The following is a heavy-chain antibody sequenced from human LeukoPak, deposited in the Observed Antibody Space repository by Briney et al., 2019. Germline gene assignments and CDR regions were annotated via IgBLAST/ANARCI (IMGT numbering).Heavy chain of an antibody. CDR1: GGSFSGYY. V-gene: IGHV4-34*01. CDR2: INHSGST. D-gene: IGHD3-10*01. J-gene: IGHJ5*02. Sequence: PSETLSLTCAVYGGSFSGYYWSWIRQPPGKGLEWIGEINHSGSTNYNPSLKSRVTISVDTSKNQFSLKLSSVTAADTAVYYCARGYYYYGSGSYHNWFDPWGQGTLVTVSS. CDR3: ARGYYYYGSGSYHNWFDP.